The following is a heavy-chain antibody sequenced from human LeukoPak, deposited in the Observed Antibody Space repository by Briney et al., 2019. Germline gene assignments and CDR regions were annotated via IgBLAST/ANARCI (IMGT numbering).Heavy chain of an antibody. J-gene: IGHJ4*02. D-gene: IGHD6-19*01. CDR3: AKGLYSSGWYFDY. CDR1: GFTFSSYA. CDR2: ISGSGGST. V-gene: IGHV3-23*01. Sequence: GGSLRLSCAASGFTFSSYAMSWVRQAPGKGLEWVSAISGSGGSTYYADSVKGRFTISKDNSKNTLYLQMNSLRAEDTAVYYCAKGLYSSGWYFDYWGQGTLVTVSS.